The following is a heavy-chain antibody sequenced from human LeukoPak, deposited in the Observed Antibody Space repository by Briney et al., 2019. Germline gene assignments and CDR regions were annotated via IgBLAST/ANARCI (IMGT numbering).Heavy chain of an antibody. CDR2: VNPTSGGT. Sequence: ASVKVSCKASGYTFTGYYMHWVRQAPGQGLEWMGWVNPTSGGTNYAQKFQGRVTMTRDTSISTAYMELSRLRSDDTAVYYCARDLAAAGSTPSSMDVWGQGTTVTVSS. J-gene: IGHJ6*02. D-gene: IGHD6-13*01. CDR1: GYTFTGYY. CDR3: ARDLAAAGSTPSSMDV. V-gene: IGHV1-2*02.